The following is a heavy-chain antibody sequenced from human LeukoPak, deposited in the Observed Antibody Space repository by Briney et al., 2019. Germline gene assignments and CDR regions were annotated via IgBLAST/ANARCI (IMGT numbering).Heavy chain of an antibody. CDR1: GGTFSSYA. V-gene: IGHV1-69*01. D-gene: IGHD3-10*01. CDR3: ARDMYYYGSGSSYYYYYYMDV. Sequence: SVKVSCKASGGTFSSYAISWVRQAPGQGREGMGGLITIFGTANYAQKFQGRVTITADESTSTAYMELSSLRSEDTAVYYCARDMYYYGSGSSYYYYYYMDVWGKGTTVTISS. J-gene: IGHJ6*03. CDR2: LITIFGTA.